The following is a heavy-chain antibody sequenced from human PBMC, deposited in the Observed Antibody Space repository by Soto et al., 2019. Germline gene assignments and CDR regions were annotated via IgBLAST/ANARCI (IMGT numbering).Heavy chain of an antibody. J-gene: IGHJ4*02. V-gene: IGHV1-18*01. Sequence: GASVKVSCKASGYTFTSYGISWVRQAPGQGLEWMGWISAYNGNTNYAQKLQGRVTMTTDTSTSTAYMELRSLRSDDTAVYYCARVHRPPYSSGHVDYWGQGTLVPVSS. CDR3: ARVHRPPYSSGHVDY. CDR1: GYTFTSYG. D-gene: IGHD6-19*01. CDR2: ISAYNGNT.